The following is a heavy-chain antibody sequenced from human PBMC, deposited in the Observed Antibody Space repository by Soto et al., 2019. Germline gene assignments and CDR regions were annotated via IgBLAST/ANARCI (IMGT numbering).Heavy chain of an antibody. CDR2: IYHSAST. CDR1: GGSISSSNW. V-gene: IGHV4-4*02. D-gene: IGHD3-22*01. Sequence: SETLSLTCAVSGGSISSSNWWSWVRQPPGKGLEWIGEIYHSASTNYNPSLKSRVTISVDKSKNQFSLKLSSVTAADTAVYYCARAHLYYYDSTDLGWFDPWGQGTLVTVSS. CDR3: ARAHLYYYDSTDLGWFDP. J-gene: IGHJ5*02.